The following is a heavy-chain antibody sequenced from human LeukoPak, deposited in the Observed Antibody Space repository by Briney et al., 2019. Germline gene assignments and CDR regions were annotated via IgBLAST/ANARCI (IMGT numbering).Heavy chain of an antibody. J-gene: IGHJ4*02. V-gene: IGHV3-23*01. CDR1: GFTFSSYA. CDR3: AKTTDNGHWLIEF. CDR2: ITGDAAPT. D-gene: IGHD2-21*01. Sequence: PGGSLRLSCAAPGFTFSSYAMTWVRQTPGKGLEWVSFITGDAAPTSYADSVKGRFTISRDNSKNTLYLQLNSLSAEDTAIYYCAKTTDNGHWLIEFWRQGTLVSVSS.